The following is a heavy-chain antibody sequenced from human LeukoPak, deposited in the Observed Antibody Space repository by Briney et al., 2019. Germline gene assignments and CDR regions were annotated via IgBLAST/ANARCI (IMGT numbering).Heavy chain of an antibody. CDR3: ARSDIEGDWFDP. V-gene: IGHV4-59*01. J-gene: IGHJ5*02. CDR1: GVSISSYY. CDR2: IYYSGST. Sequence: SETLSLTCTASGVSISSYYWSWIRQPPGKGLEWVGYIYYSGSTNYNPSLKSRVTISVDTSKNQFSLKLSSVTAADTAVYYCARSDIEGDWFDPWGQGTLVTVSS. D-gene: IGHD5-12*01.